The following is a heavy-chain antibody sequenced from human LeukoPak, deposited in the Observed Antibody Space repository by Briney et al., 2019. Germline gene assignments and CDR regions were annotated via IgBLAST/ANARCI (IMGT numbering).Heavy chain of an antibody. CDR1: GGSISNYH. CDR3: VRVQADGHSDI. J-gene: IGHJ3*02. Sequence: SETLSLTCTVSGGSISNYHWSWIRQPPGKGLGWIGYIYYRGSTKYNPSLESRVTISVDMSENQFSLKLNSVTAADTAVYYCVRVQADGHSDIWGQGTMFTVSS. CDR2: IYYRGST. V-gene: IGHV4-59*01. D-gene: IGHD5-24*01.